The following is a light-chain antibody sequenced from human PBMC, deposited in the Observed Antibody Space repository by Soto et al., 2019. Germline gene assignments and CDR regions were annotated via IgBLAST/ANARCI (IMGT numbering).Light chain of an antibody. V-gene: IGLV2-23*03. J-gene: IGLJ2*01. CDR2: EGN. CDR1: SSDVGSYNL. Sequence: QSVLTQPASVSGSPGQSITISCTGSSSDVGSYNLVSWYQQYPGKAPKLMIFEGNKRPSGVSNRFSASKSGNTASLTISGLQAEYEADYYCWSYAGRRTFEVFGGGTKVTVL. CDR3: WSYAGRRTFEV.